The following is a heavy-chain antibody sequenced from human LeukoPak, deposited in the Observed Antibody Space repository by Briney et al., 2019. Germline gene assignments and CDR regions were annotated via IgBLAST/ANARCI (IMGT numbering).Heavy chain of an antibody. Sequence: PSETLSLTCAVYRVSFSGYYWSWLRQPPGKGLEWIGEINHSGSTNYNPSLKSRVTLSVDTSKNQFSLKLNSVTAADTAVYYCARGLSRTPPGGYWGQGTLVTVSS. CDR1: RVSFSGYY. CDR3: ARGLSRTPPGGY. V-gene: IGHV4-34*01. CDR2: INHSGST. D-gene: IGHD2-2*01. J-gene: IGHJ4*02.